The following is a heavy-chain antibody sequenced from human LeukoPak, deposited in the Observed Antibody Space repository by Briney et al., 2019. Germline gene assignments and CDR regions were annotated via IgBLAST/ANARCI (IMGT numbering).Heavy chain of an antibody. CDR1: GDFLSSGDYY. J-gene: IGHJ4*02. CDR2: IYYSGRT. V-gene: IGHV4-39*01. Sequence: AETLSLTCTVSGDFLSSGDYYWGRIPQSEGKGLTWIGSIYYSGRTLYNASFERRVTSSVDTSTNQFSLKMRTVTAADAALYYGERLGQVNTCAQFECWGQGILVTVSS. D-gene: IGHD3/OR15-3a*01. CDR3: ERLGQVNTCAQFEC.